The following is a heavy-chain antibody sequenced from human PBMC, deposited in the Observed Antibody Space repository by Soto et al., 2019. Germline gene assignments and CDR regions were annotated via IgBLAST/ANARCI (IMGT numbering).Heavy chain of an antibody. CDR1: GYTFTGYY. Sequence: GASVKVSCKASGYTFTGYYMHWVRQAPGQGLEWMGWINPNSGGTNYAQKIQGWVTMTRDTSISTAYMELSRLRSDDTAVYYCAVSRRFLEWFYFDYWGQGTLVTVSS. CDR3: AVSRRFLEWFYFDY. V-gene: IGHV1-2*04. D-gene: IGHD3-3*01. CDR2: INPNSGGT. J-gene: IGHJ4*02.